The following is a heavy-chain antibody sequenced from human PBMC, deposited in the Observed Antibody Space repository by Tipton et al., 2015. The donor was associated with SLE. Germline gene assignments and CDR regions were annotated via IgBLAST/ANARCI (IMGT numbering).Heavy chain of an antibody. Sequence: TLSLTCTVSGGSISSGGYYWSWIRQHPGKGLAWIGYIYYSGSTYYNPSLESRVTISVDTSKNQFSLKLSSVTAADTAVYYCASLWGITGTYWGQGTLVTVSS. CDR3: ASLWGITGTY. CDR2: IYYSGST. D-gene: IGHD1-7*01. V-gene: IGHV4-31*03. J-gene: IGHJ4*02. CDR1: GGSISSGGYY.